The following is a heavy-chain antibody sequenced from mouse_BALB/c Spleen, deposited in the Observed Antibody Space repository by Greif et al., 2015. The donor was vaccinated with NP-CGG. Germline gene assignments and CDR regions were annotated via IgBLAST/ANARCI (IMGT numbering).Heavy chain of an antibody. CDR2: ISYDGSN. Sequence: EVQLQQSGPGLVKPSQSLSLTCSVTGYSITSGYYWNWIRQFPGNKLEWMGYISYDGSNNYNPSLKNRISITRDTSKNQFCLKLNSVTTEDTATYYCARDDYRYDGGAVYWYFDVWGAGTTVTVSS. CDR1: GYSITSGYY. D-gene: IGHD2-14*01. J-gene: IGHJ1*01. V-gene: IGHV3-6*02. CDR3: ARDDYRYDGGAVYWYFDV.